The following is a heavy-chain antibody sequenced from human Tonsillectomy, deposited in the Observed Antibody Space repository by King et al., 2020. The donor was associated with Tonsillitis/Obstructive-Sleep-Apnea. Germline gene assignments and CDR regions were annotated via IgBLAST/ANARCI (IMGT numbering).Heavy chain of an antibody. J-gene: IGHJ6*03. D-gene: IGHD3-22*01. CDR1: GGSISSSTYY. CDR2: IYYSGST. CDR3: ARHAPDSFDRSGTAYYMDV. V-gene: IGHV4-39*01. Sequence: LQLQESGPGLVKPSETLSLTCTVSGGSISSSTYYWGWIRQPPGMGLEWIGTIYYSGSTYYNPSLKSRVTISVDTSKNQFSLKLSSVTAADTAVYYCARHAPDSFDRSGTAYYMDVWGKGTTVTVSS.